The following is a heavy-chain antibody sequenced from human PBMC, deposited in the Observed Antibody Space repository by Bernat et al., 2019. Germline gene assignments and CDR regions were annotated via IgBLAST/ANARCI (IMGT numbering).Heavy chain of an antibody. CDR2: INHSGST. Sequence: QVQLQQWGAGLLKPSETLSLTCAVYGGSFSGYYWSWIRQPPGKGLGWIGEINHSGSTNYNPSLKSRVTISVDTSKNQFSLKLSSVTAADTAVYYCARGLYSYGPNWFDPWGQGTLVTVSS. CDR3: ARGLYSYGPNWFDP. CDR1: GGSFSGYY. V-gene: IGHV4-34*01. J-gene: IGHJ5*02. D-gene: IGHD5-18*01.